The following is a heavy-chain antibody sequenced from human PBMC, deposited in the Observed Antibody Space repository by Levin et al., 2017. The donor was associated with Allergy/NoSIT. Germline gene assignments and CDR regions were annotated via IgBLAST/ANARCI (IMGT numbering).Heavy chain of an antibody. V-gene: IGHV1-2*06. CDR2: IHPSGAT. D-gene: IGHD6-6*01. CDR3: ARVVTQDSGGAPSSSSSY. Sequence: ASVKVSCKASGYTFTGYYIHWVRQAPGQGLEWMGRIHPSGATNYGQIFQGRVTMTRDTSISTAYMELSRLTSDDTAMYYCARVVTQDSGGAPSSSSSYWGQGTLVTVSS. CDR1: GYTFTGYY. J-gene: IGHJ4*02.